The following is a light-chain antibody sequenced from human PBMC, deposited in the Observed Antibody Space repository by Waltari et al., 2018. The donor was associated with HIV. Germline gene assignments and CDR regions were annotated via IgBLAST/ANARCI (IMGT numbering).Light chain of an antibody. J-gene: IGKJ4*01. V-gene: IGKV3-15*01. CDR2: GAS. CDR3: QQYNNWPPT. Sequence: ETVMTQSPATLSVSPGERATLSCRASQSVSRNLAWYQRKPGQAPRLLIYGASTRATGIPVRFSGSGSGTEFTLTISSLQSEDFAIYYCQQYNNWPPTFGGGTKVEIK. CDR1: QSVSRN.